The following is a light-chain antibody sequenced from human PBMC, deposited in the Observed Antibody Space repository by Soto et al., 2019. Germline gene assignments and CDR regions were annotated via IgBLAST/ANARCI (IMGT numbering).Light chain of an antibody. CDR3: SSYTRSSTLPYV. J-gene: IGLJ1*01. CDR1: SSDVGGYDY. Sequence: QSVLTQPPSASGSPGQSVTISCTGTSSDVGGYDYVSWYQQYPGKTPKLMSFEVTKRPSGVPDRFSGSKSGNTSSLTISGLQAEDEDDYYCSSYTRSSTLPYVFGPAITVSVL. CDR2: EVT. V-gene: IGLV2-8*01.